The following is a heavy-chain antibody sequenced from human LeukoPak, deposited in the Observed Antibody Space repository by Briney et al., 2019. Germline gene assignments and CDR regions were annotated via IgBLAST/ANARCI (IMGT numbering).Heavy chain of an antibody. D-gene: IGHD2-15*01. V-gene: IGHV1-18*01. Sequence: ASVKVSCKASGYTFTSYGISWVRQDPGQGLEWMGWISAYNGNTNYAQKLQGRVTMTTDTSTSTAYMELRSLRSDDTAVYYCARNQSAATLLDYWGQGTLVTVSS. CDR3: ARNQSAATLLDY. CDR1: GYTFTSYG. CDR2: ISAYNGNT. J-gene: IGHJ4*02.